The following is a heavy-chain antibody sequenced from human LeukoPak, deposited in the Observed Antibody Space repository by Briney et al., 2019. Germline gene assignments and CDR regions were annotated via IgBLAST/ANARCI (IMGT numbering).Heavy chain of an antibody. Sequence: GASVKVSCKASGYSFTSYEITWVRQAPGQGLEWMGWISTYNGNTNYGQKLQGRVTMTTDTSTSTGYMELRNLRSDDTGVYYCARTRDGYNLWGQGTLVTVSS. V-gene: IGHV1-18*01. J-gene: IGHJ4*02. CDR1: GYSFTSYE. D-gene: IGHD5-24*01. CDR2: ISTYNGNT. CDR3: ARTRDGYNL.